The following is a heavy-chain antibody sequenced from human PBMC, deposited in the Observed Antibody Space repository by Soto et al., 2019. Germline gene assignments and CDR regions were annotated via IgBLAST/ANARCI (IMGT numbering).Heavy chain of an antibody. Sequence: SETLSLTCTFSGGSIISYYWSWIRQPPGKGLEWIGYIYYSGSTNYNPSLKSRVTISVDTSKNQFSLKLSSVTAADTAVYYCARVPDRWGQGTLVTVSS. CDR2: IYYSGST. V-gene: IGHV4-59*12. CDR3: ARVPDR. J-gene: IGHJ5*02. CDR1: GGSIISYY. D-gene: IGHD2-2*01.